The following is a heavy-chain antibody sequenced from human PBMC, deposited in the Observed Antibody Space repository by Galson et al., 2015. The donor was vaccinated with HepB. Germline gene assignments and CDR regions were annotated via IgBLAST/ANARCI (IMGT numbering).Heavy chain of an antibody. CDR2: IYYSGST. V-gene: IGHV4-39*07. CDR3: ARIGAVGVEDY. D-gene: IGHD3-16*01. J-gene: IGHJ4*02. CDR1: GGSISSSSYY. Sequence: ETLSLTCTVSGGSISSSSYYWGWIRQPPGKGLEWIGSIYYSGSTYYNPSLKSRVTISVDTSKNQFSLKLSSVTAADTAVYYCARIGAVGVEDYWGQGTLVTVSS.